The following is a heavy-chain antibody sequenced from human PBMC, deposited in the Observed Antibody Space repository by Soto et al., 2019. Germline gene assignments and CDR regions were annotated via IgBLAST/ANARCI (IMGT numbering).Heavy chain of an antibody. CDR2: ISYDGSNK. CDR3: ARDRAYCGGDCWTGDPDY. CDR1: GFTFSSYA. J-gene: IGHJ4*02. Sequence: QVQLVESGGGVVQPGRSLRLSCAASGFTFSSYAMHWVRQAPGKGLEWVAVISYDGSNKYYADSVKGRFTISRDNSKNTLYLQMNSLRAEDTAVYYCARDRAYCGGDCWTGDPDYWGQGTLVTVSS. V-gene: IGHV3-30-3*01. D-gene: IGHD2-21*02.